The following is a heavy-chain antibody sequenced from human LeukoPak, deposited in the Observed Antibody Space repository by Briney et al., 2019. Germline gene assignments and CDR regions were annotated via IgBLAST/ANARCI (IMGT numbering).Heavy chain of an antibody. Sequence: GGSMRLSCAASGLAFSAYKMHWVRQAPRKGLVWVSRISTDGYTTDYADFVQGRFTASRDDTKNTWSLEMNSLRAEDTAVYYCVVGGSPGYWGQGTLVTVSS. V-gene: IGHV3-74*01. J-gene: IGHJ4*02. CDR1: GLAFSAYK. D-gene: IGHD2-15*01. CDR2: ISTDGYTT. CDR3: VVGGSPGY.